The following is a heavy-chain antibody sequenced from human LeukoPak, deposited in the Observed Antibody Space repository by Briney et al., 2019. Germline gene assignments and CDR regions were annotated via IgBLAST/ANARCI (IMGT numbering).Heavy chain of an antibody. J-gene: IGHJ4*02. CDR3: ARDFHSSAH. CDR1: GDTFSNYA. Sequence: SVKVSCKASGDTFSNYAISWVRQAPGQGLEWMGRIIPFLNMTTYAQKFQGRVTVTADKSTSTAYMELSSLSSEDTAVYYCARDFHSSAHWGQGTQVTVSS. V-gene: IGHV1-69*04. D-gene: IGHD3-10*01. CDR2: IIPFLNMT.